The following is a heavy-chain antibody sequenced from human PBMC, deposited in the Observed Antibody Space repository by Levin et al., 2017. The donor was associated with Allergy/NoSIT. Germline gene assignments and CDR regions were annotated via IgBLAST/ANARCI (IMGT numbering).Heavy chain of an antibody. CDR1: GFIFSDYA. CDR2: LTSNSANT. Sequence: GGSLRLSCAASGFIFSDYAMSWVRQAPGQGLRWVSSLTSNSANTYYATSVKGRFTISRDNSRNTLYLQMSSMGAEDTAVYYCAKYISSQGSPYAFDIWGQGTVVTVSS. D-gene: IGHD3-9*01. J-gene: IGHJ3*02. CDR3: AKYISSQGSPYAFDI. V-gene: IGHV3-23*01.